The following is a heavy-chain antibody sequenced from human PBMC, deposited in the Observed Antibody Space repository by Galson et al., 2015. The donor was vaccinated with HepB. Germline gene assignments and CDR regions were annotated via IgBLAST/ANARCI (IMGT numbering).Heavy chain of an antibody. V-gene: IGHV4-34*01. D-gene: IGHD2-15*01. Sequence: LRLSCAASGFTFSSYSMNWVRQPPGKGLEWIGEINHSGSTNYNPSLKSRVTISVDTSKNQFSLKLSSVTAADTAVYYCARGRRDCSGGSCYRIDYWGQGTLVAVSS. CDR3: ARGRRDCSGGSCYRIDY. CDR1: GFTFSSYS. CDR2: INHSGST. J-gene: IGHJ4*02.